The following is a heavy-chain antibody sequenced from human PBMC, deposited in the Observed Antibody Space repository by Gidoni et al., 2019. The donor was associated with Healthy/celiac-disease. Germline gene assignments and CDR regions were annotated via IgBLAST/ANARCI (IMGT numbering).Heavy chain of an antibody. CDR2: SCLGCST. CDR3: ARGPRVDRYRSGGYADDWYFDL. CDR1: GFTVSRNY. J-gene: IGHJ2*01. V-gene: IGHV3-53*01. Sequence: EVQLVESGGGLIQPGGSLRLYCAASGFTVSRNYMSWVRQAPGKGLEWVYVSCLGCSTYYAESVKGRFTISRDKCKNTLYLKMNSLRAEDTAVYYCARGPRVDRYRSGGYADDWYFDLWGRGTLVTVSS. D-gene: IGHD6-19*01.